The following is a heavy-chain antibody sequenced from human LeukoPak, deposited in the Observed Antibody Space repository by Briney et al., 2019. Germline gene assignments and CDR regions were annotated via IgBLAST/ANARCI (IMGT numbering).Heavy chain of an antibody. J-gene: IGHJ6*02. Sequence: ASVKVSCKASGYTFTSYGISWVRQAPGQGLEWMGWISAYNGNTNYAQKLQGRVTMTTDTSTSTAYMELRSLRSDDTAVYYCARAETYYYGSGSYSRTYYYYYYGMDVWGQGTTVTVSS. D-gene: IGHD3-10*01. V-gene: IGHV1-18*01. CDR1: GYTFTSYG. CDR3: ARAETYYYGSGSYSRTYYYYYYGMDV. CDR2: ISAYNGNT.